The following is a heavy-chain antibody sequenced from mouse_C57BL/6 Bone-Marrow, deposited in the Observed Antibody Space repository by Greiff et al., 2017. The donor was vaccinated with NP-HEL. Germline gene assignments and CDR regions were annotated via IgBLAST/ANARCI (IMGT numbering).Heavy chain of an antibody. CDR2: ISNLAYSI. V-gene: IGHV5-15*01. Sequence: EVKLMESGGGLVQPGGSLKLSCAASGFTFSDYGMAWVRQAPRKGPEWVAFISNLAYSIYYADTVTGRFTISRENAKNTLYLEMSSLRSEDTAMYYCARQGLLRAMDYWGQGTSVTVSS. CDR1: GFTFSDYG. D-gene: IGHD1-1*01. CDR3: ARQGLLRAMDY. J-gene: IGHJ4*01.